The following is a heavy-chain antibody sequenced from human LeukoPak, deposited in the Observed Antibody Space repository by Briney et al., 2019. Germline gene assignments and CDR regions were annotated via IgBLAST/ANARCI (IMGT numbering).Heavy chain of an antibody. D-gene: IGHD1-7*01. Sequence: ASVKVSCKASVGTFSSYAISWVRQAPGQGLEWMGRIILIFGIANYAQKFQGRVTITADKSTSTAYMELSSLRSEDTAVYYCARGGLTGTKGEGDAFDIWGQGTMVTVSS. V-gene: IGHV1-69*04. CDR2: IILIFGIA. CDR3: ARGGLTGTKGEGDAFDI. CDR1: VGTFSSYA. J-gene: IGHJ3*02.